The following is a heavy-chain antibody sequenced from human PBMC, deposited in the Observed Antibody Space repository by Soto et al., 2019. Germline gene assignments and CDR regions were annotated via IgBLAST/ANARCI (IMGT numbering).Heavy chain of an antibody. J-gene: IGHJ4*02. CDR1: GNTFASHG. Sequence: PGPSVKVSCKASGNTFASHGFSWVRQAPGQGLEWMGWISGFNGQTNYALKFQGRVTLTTDTSTSTAYMELRSLRSDDTAVYFCARVDPRGVAVVRDYWGQGTLVTVSS. D-gene: IGHD3-10*01. V-gene: IGHV1-18*01. CDR2: ISGFNGQT. CDR3: ARVDPRGVAVVRDY.